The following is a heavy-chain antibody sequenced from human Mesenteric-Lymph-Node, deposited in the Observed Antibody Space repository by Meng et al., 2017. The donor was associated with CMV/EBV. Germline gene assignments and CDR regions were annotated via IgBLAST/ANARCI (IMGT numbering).Heavy chain of an antibody. CDR1: GFTFSAYA. CDR2: IYTGSSRT. J-gene: IGHJ4*02. CDR3: AKDLGDRGIGATNEY. Sequence: GGSLRLSCAASGFTFSAYAMSWVRQAPGKGLEWVSVIYTGSSRTYYADSVKGRFTVSRDDSKNTLFLQMNSLRVDDTAIYYCAKDLGDRGIGATNEYWGQGTQVTVSS. V-gene: IGHV3-23*03. D-gene: IGHD2-8*01.